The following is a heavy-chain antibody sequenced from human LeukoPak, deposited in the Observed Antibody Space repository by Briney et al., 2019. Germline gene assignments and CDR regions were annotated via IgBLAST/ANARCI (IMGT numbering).Heavy chain of an antibody. V-gene: IGHV4-39*01. CDR2: IYYSGST. CDR3: ARFLAGTRHFHFYYYMDV. J-gene: IGHJ6*03. CDR1: GGSFSGYY. D-gene: IGHD3-9*01. Sequence: SETLSLTCAVYGGSFSGYYWGWIRQPPGKGLEWIGSIYYSGSTYYNPSFKSRITISVDTSKNQFSLKVISVTAAVTAVYYCARFLAGTRHFHFYYYMDVWGKGTTVTISS.